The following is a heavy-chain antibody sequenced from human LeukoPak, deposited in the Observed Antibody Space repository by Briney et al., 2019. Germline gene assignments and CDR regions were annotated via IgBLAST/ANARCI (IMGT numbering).Heavy chain of an antibody. V-gene: IGHV3-30*18. CDR2: ISYDGSNK. Sequence: GRSLRLSCAASGFTFSSYGMHWVRQAPGKGLEWVAVISYDGSNKYYADSVKGRFTISRDNSRNTLYLQMNTLRAEDTAVHFCAKSPVSSCRGSFCYPFDYWGQGNLVTVSS. CDR3: AKSPVSSCRGSFCYPFDY. J-gene: IGHJ4*02. CDR1: GFTFSSYG. D-gene: IGHD2-15*01.